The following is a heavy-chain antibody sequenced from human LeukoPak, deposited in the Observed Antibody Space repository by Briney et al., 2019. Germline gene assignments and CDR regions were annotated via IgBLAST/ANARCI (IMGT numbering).Heavy chain of an antibody. CDR3: AKDRALLWFGEFTLGY. CDR1: GFTFSTYG. V-gene: IGHV3-30*18. Sequence: PGGSLRLSCGASGFTFSTYGMHWVRQAPGKGLEWVAVISYDGSNKYYADSVKGRFTISRDNSKNTLYLQMNSLRAEDTAVYYCAKDRALLWFGEFTLGYWGQGTLVTVSS. D-gene: IGHD3-10*01. CDR2: ISYDGSNK. J-gene: IGHJ4*02.